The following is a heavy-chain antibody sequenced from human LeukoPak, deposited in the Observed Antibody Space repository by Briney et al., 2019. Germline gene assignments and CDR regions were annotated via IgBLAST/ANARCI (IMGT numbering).Heavy chain of an antibody. CDR2: TYYRSKWYN. J-gene: IGHJ4*02. V-gene: IGHV6-1*01. Sequence: SQTLSLTCALSGDSVSTNSAAWNWIRQSPSRGLEWLGRTYYRSKWYNDYAASVKSRITINPDTSKNQFSLQLNSVTPEDTAVYYCARGSVAVAGQAIDYWGQGTLVTVSS. CDR1: GDSVSTNSAA. CDR3: ARGSVAVAGQAIDY. D-gene: IGHD6-19*01.